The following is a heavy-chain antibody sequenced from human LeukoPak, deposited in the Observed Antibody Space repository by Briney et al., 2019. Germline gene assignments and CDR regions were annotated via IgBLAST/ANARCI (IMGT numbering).Heavy chain of an antibody. J-gene: IGHJ4*02. CDR2: ISGSGGST. D-gene: IGHD3-10*01. CDR1: GFTFSSYG. CDR3: AKESVLLWFGELSHPFDY. Sequence: GGSLRLSCAASGFTFSSYGMSWVRQAPGKGLEWVSAISGSGGSTYYADSVKGRFTISRDNSKITLYLQMNSLRAEDTAVYYCAKESVLLWFGELSHPFDYWGQGTLVTVSS. V-gene: IGHV3-23*01.